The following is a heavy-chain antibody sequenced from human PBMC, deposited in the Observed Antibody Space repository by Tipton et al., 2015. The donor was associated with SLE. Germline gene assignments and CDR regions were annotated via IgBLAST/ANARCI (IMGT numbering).Heavy chain of an antibody. CDR2: IYYSGST. CDR3: AREPRSGYHDY. D-gene: IGHD3-3*01. V-gene: IGHV4-59*12. J-gene: IGHJ4*02. CDR1: GASISSYY. Sequence: TLSLTCTVSGASISSYYWSWIRQPLGKGLGWIGYIYYSGSTIHNPSLKSRVTMSVDTSKNQFSLKLSSVTAADTAVYYCAREPRSGYHDYWGQGTLVIVSS.